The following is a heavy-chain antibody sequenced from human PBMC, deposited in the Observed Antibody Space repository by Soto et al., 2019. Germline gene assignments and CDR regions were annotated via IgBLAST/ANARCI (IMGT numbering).Heavy chain of an antibody. CDR1: GGSFSGYY. Sequence: SETLSLTCAVYGGSFSGYYWSWIRQPPGKGLEWIGEINHSGSTNYNPSLKSRVTISVDTSKNQFSLKLSSVTAADTAVYYCAREGDSSGYYGIPDYWGQGTRGTV. J-gene: IGHJ4*02. CDR2: INHSGST. V-gene: IGHV4-34*01. D-gene: IGHD3-22*01. CDR3: AREGDSSGYYGIPDY.